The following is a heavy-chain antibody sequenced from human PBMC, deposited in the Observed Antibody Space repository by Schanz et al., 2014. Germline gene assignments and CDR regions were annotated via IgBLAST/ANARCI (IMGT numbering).Heavy chain of an antibody. CDR2: ISYSGNT. Sequence: QLQLRESGPGLVKPSETLSLICSVSGTSITSSTYYWGWIRQPPGKGPEWIGSISYSGNTYYTPSLRGRVTISLDTSKTQFSLKLTSVTAADTAVYYCARPSSVVGITGWFDTWGQGTLVTVSS. CDR1: GTSITSSTYY. D-gene: IGHD3-22*01. V-gene: IGHV4-39*01. CDR3: ARPSSVVGITGWFDT. J-gene: IGHJ5*02.